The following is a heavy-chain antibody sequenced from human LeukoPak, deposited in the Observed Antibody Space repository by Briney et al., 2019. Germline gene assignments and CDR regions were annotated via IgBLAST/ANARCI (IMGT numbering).Heavy chain of an antibody. D-gene: IGHD4-23*01. CDR1: AGYISSYY. CDR3: ARVQAYGGKGYFDY. V-gene: IGHV4-59*01. Sequence: SETLSLTCTVSAGYISSYYWSWIRQPPGKGLEWIGYIYYSGSTNYNPSLKSRVTISVDTSKNQFSLKLSSVTAADTAVYYCARVQAYGGKGYFDYWGQGTLVTVSS. CDR2: IYYSGST. J-gene: IGHJ4*02.